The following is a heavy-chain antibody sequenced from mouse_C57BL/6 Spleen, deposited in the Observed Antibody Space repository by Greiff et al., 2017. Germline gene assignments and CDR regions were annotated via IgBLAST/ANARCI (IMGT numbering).Heavy chain of an antibody. CDR2: IDPNSGGT. Sequence: QVQLQQPGAELAKPGASVKLSCKASGYTFTSYGMNWVKQRPGRGLEWIGRIDPNSGGTKYNEKIKSKATLTADKTSSTAYMELSCLTSEASAVYYFARLDDGYPFAYWGQGTLVTVSA. J-gene: IGHJ3*01. CDR3: ARLDDGYPFAY. CDR1: GYTFTSYG. V-gene: IGHV1-72*01. D-gene: IGHD2-3*01.